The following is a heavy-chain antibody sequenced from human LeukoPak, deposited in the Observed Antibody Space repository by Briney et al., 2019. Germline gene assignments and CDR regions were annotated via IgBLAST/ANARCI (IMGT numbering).Heavy chain of an antibody. J-gene: IGHJ4*02. D-gene: IGHD6-13*01. CDR1: GGSISSYY. Sequence: SETLSLTCTVSGGSISSYYWSRIRQPPGKGLEWIGYIYYSGSTNYNPSLKSRVTMSVDTSKNQFSLKLSSVTAADTAVYYCARQSSSNWYLDFWGQGTLVTVSS. V-gene: IGHV4-59*08. CDR3: ARQSSSNWYLDF. CDR2: IYYSGST.